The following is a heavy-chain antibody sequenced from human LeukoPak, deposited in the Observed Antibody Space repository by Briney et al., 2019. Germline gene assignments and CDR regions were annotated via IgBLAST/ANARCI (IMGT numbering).Heavy chain of an antibody. J-gene: IGHJ4*02. CDR2: INPNSGGT. V-gene: IGHV1-2*06. CDR3: TRSWIQLWTPDFDH. D-gene: IGHD5-18*01. Sequence: ASVKVSCKASEYTFSGHYLHWVRQAPGQGLEWMGRINPNSGGTKYAQKFQNRVTMTSDTSVSTAYMELNGLRSDDTAIYYCTRSWIQLWTPDFDHWGQGTLVTVSS. CDR1: EYTFSGHY.